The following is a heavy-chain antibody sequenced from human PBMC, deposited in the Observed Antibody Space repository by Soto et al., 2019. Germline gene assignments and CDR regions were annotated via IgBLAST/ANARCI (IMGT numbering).Heavy chain of an antibody. CDR2: ISFDGNII. CDR3: ARTFDTITYYFDY. J-gene: IGHJ4*02. D-gene: IGHD3-9*01. V-gene: IGHV3-30-3*01. Sequence: QVHLVESGGGVGQPGGSLRLSCAASEFSFSSYAMHWIRQAPGKGLEWVAVISFDGNIIHYADSVKGRFIISRDNSKNTPYLQMHSLSGEDTAVYYCARTFDTITYYFDYWGQGTLVTVSS. CDR1: EFSFSSYA.